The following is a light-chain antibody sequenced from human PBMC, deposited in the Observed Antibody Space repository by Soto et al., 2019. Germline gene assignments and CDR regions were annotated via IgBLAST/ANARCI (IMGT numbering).Light chain of an antibody. V-gene: IGLV2-8*01. J-gene: IGLJ1*01. CDR3: GTWDSTLTAYV. CDR1: SSDVGTYNY. Sequence: QSALTQPPSASGSPGQSVTISCTGTSSDVGTYNYVSWYQKHPGKAPKLMIYEVSKRPSGVPDRFSGSKSGNTASLTVSGLQTDDEADYYCGTWDSTLTAYVFGTGTKLIVL. CDR2: EVS.